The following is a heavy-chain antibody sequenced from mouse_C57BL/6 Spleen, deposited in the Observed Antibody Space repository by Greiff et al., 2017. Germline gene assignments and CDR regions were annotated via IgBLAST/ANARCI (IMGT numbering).Heavy chain of an antibody. CDR2: ISSGGSYN. CDR1: GFTFSSYG. D-gene: IGHD1-1*01. Sequence: EVQLVESGGDLVKPGGSLKLSCAASGFTFSSYGMSWVRQTPDKRLEWVATISSGGSYNYYPDSVKGRFTISRDNAKNTLYLQMSSLKSEDTAMYYCARPGGSSYGYFDVWGTGTKVTVSS. J-gene: IGHJ1*03. CDR3: ARPGGSSYGYFDV. V-gene: IGHV5-6*01.